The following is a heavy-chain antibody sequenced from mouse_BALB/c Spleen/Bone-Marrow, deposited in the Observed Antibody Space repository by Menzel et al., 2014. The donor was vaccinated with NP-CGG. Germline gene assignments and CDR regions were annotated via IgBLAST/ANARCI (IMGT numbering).Heavy chain of an antibody. CDR1: GYSITSGYS. D-gene: IGHD2-1*01. V-gene: IGHV3-1*02. CDR3: ARRGIYYGNYVFAY. CDR2: IYYSGST. J-gene: IGHJ3*01. Sequence: EVMLVESGPDLVKPSQSLSLTCTVTGYSITSGYSCHWIRQFPGNKLEWMGYIYYSGSTNYNPSLKSRISITRDTSKNQFFLQLNSVTTEDTATYYCARRGIYYGNYVFAYWGQGTLVTVSA.